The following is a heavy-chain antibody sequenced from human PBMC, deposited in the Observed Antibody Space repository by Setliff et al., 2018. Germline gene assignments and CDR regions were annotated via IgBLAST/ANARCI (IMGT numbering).Heavy chain of an antibody. CDR1: GGTFSSDV. J-gene: IGHJ4*02. Sequence: ASVKVSCKASGGTFSSDVITWVRQAPGQGLEWMGRLIPILRKTNYAESFQGRVLITADRSTNTVQMQVSSLRSEDTAVYYCFGAGTCSYWGQGTQVTVSS. CDR2: LIPILRKT. CDR3: FGAGTCSY. V-gene: IGHV1-69*13. D-gene: IGHD3-10*01.